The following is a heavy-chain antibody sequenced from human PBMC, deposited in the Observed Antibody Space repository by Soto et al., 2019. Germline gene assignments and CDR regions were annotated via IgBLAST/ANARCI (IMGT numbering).Heavy chain of an antibody. Sequence: EVQLVESGGGLVKPGGSLRLSCAASGFTFSNAWMSWVRQAPGKGLGWVGRIRSNADGGTTHYAAPVKGRFTISRDDSENTVYLQMKSLKTEDTAVYYCATETLIDYDILTGYWLYWGRGTLITVSS. D-gene: IGHD3-9*01. V-gene: IGHV3-15*01. CDR2: IRSNADGGTT. J-gene: IGHJ4*02. CDR3: ATETLIDYDILTGYWLY. CDR1: GFTFSNAW.